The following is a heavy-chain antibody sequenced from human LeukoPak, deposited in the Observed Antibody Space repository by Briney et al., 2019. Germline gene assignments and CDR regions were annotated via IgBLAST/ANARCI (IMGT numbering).Heavy chain of an antibody. D-gene: IGHD1-14*01. CDR2: VHPDNGNT. CDR3: ATCPRNDP. J-gene: IGHJ5*02. Sequence: ASVKVSCKTSGYPFTRWEVNWVRQAGGQGLEWLGWVHPDNGNTYYAQRFRGRVTMSRDTSTTTAYMELSGLRSNDTAVYCCATCPRNDPWGQGTLVTVSS. CDR1: GYPFTRWE. V-gene: IGHV1-8*01.